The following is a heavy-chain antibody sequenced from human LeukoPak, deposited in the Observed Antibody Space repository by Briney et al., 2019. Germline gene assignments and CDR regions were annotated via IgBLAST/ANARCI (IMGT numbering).Heavy chain of an antibody. J-gene: IGHJ6*02. CDR2: ISYDGSNN. V-gene: IGHV3-30*03. Sequence: PGRSLRLSCAASGFTFSSYGMHWVRQAPGKGLEWVAFISYDGSNNYYADSVKGRFTISRDNSKNTLFLQMSSLRAEDTALYYCAESLANGGGSYNMDVWGQGTTVTVS. D-gene: IGHD2-8*01. CDR1: GFTFSSYG. CDR3: AESLANGGGSYNMDV.